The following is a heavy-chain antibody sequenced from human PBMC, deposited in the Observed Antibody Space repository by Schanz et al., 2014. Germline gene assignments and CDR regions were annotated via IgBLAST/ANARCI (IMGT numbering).Heavy chain of an antibody. CDR3: ARGRTFDY. CDR1: GYSFISHA. V-gene: IGHV1-8*02. Sequence: QVQLVQSGAEVKKPGASVKVSCKASGYSFISHAIHWVRQAPGQRLEWMGWMNPNSGNTGYAQKFRGRVTMTRNTSMSTAYIELHILTSEDTAVYYCARGRTFDYWGQGTLVTVSS. J-gene: IGHJ4*02. CDR2: MNPNSGNT.